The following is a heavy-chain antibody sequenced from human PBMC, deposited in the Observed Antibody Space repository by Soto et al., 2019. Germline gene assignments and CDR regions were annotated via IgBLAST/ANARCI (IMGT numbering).Heavy chain of an antibody. CDR3: AREESHCSSTSCYVDY. Sequence: QVQLVQSGAEVKKPGSSVKVSCKASVGTFSSYAISWVRQAPGQGLEWMGGIIHIFGTANYAQKFQGRVTITADESTSTAYMELSSLRSEDTAVYYCAREESHCSSTSCYVDYWGQGTLVTVSS. CDR1: VGTFSSYA. V-gene: IGHV1-69*01. CDR2: IIHIFGTA. J-gene: IGHJ4*02. D-gene: IGHD2-2*01.